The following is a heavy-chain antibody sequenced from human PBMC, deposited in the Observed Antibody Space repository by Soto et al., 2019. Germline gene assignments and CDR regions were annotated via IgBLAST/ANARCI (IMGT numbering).Heavy chain of an antibody. D-gene: IGHD4-4*01. Sequence: EVQLVDSGGGLVQPGRSLRLSCAASGFSFEEYAMHWVRQSPGKGLEWVAGIGWNSDSLAYADSVKGRFTISRDNAKNSLYLEMQSLRPADTALYYWAKVLTFFSNMEETVAFDYWGQGDRVIVSS. CDR1: GFSFEEYA. CDR3: AKVLTFFSNMEETVAFDY. V-gene: IGHV3-9*01. J-gene: IGHJ4*02. CDR2: IGWNSDSL.